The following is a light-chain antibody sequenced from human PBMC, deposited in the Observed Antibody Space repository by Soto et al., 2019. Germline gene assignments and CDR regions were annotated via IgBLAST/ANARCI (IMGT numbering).Light chain of an antibody. Sequence: QSVLTQPPSASGTPGQRVTISCTGTSSDVGGYNYVSWYQQHPGKAPKLMIYEVTKRPSGVPDRFSGSKSGNTASLTVSGLQAEDEADYFCCSHAGDNTYVFGTGTKVTVL. J-gene: IGLJ1*01. CDR2: EVT. V-gene: IGLV2-8*01. CDR3: CSHAGDNTYV. CDR1: SSDVGGYNY.